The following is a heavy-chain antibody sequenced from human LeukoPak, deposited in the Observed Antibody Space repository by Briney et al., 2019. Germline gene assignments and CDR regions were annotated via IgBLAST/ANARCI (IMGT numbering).Heavy chain of an antibody. J-gene: IGHJ4*02. Sequence: GGSLRLSCAASGFTISSYEMNWVRQAPGKGLEWVSYISSSGSTIYYADSVKGRFTISRDNAKNSLYLQMNSLRAEDTAVYYCARDADDLWFGELSTYFDYWGQGTLVTVSS. CDR2: ISSSGSTI. CDR1: GFTISSYE. CDR3: ARDADDLWFGELSTYFDY. V-gene: IGHV3-48*03. D-gene: IGHD3-10*01.